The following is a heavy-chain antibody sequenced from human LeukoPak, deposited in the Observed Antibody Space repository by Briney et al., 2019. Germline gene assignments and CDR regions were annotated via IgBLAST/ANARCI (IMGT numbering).Heavy chain of an antibody. Sequence: PGGSLRLSCAASGFTFSTYNMNWVRQAPGKGLEWVSSISSSGSLIYYADSVKGRFTISRDNAKNSLYLQMNSLRAEDTAVYYCARDMVAISGVVTYDYWGQGTLVTVSS. CDR1: GFTFSTYN. V-gene: IGHV3-48*01. J-gene: IGHJ4*02. D-gene: IGHD3-3*01. CDR3: ARDMVAISGVVTYDY. CDR2: ISSSGSLI.